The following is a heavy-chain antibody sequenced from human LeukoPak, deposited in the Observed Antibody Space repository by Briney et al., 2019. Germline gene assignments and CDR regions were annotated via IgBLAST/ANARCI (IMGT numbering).Heavy chain of an antibody. CDR3: ARGGGLDV. CDR1: GFTFSSYW. CDR2: INHNGNVN. J-gene: IGHJ6*02. V-gene: IGHV3-7*03. Sequence: GGSLRLSCAASGFTFSSYWMNWARQAPGKGLEWVSSINHNGNVNYYVDSVKGRFTISRDNAKNSLYLQMSNLRAEDTAVYFCARGGGLDVWGQGATVTVSS. D-gene: IGHD3-16*01.